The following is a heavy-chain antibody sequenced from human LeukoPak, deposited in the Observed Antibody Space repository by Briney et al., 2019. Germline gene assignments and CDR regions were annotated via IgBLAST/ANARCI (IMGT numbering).Heavy chain of an antibody. J-gene: IGHJ4*02. CDR2: ISAYNGNT. D-gene: IGHD2-15*01. CDR3: ARGYDCSGGSCYPIDY. Sequence: ASVKVSCKASGYTFTSYGISWVRQAPGQGLEWMGWISAYNGNTNYAQKLQGRVTMTRDTSTSTVYMELSSLRSEDTAVYYCARGYDCSGGSCYPIDYWGQGTLVTVSS. CDR1: GYTFTSYG. V-gene: IGHV1-18*01.